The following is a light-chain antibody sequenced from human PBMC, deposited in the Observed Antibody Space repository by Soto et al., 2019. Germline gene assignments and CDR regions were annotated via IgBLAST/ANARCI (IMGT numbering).Light chain of an antibody. J-gene: IGKJ1*01. Sequence: EIVMTQSPATLSVTPGERATLSCRASQSISNNLAWYQQKPGQAPRVLIYGASTRATGIPARFSGSGSGTEFTLTIRSLQSEDFAVYYCHHYNNWPPPWTFGQGTKVEIK. CDR2: GAS. CDR1: QSISNN. V-gene: IGKV3-15*01. CDR3: HHYNNWPPPWT.